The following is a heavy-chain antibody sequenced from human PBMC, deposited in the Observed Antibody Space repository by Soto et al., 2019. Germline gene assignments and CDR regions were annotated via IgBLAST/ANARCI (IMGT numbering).Heavy chain of an antibody. Sequence: EVQLVESGGGLVQPGRSLRLSWAASGFTFDDYAMHWVRQAPGKGLEWVSGISWNSGSIGYADSVKGRFTISRDNAKNSLYLQMNSLRAEDTALYYCAKALLVAGNFDYWGQGTLVTVSS. CDR2: ISWNSGSI. V-gene: IGHV3-9*01. J-gene: IGHJ4*02. D-gene: IGHD6-19*01. CDR3: AKALLVAGNFDY. CDR1: GFTFDDYA.